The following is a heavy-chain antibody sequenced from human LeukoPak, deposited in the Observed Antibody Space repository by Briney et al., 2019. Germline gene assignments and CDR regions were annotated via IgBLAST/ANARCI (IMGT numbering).Heavy chain of an antibody. D-gene: IGHD5-24*01. V-gene: IGHV3-48*03. CDR1: GFTVSAYE. J-gene: IGHJ4*02. Sequence: GGSLRRSGTASGFTVSAYEMDWVRQAPGKGLKWISYISGSGNTIYYADSVKGRFTISRNDAKNSLFLRMNSLTAEDTAVYYCARVGKAATSLDYWGQGTLVTVSS. CDR2: ISGSGNTI. CDR3: ARVGKAATSLDY.